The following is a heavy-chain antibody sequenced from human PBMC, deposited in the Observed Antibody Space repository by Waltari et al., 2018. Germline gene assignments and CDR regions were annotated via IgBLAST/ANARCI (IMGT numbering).Heavy chain of an antibody. J-gene: IGHJ4*02. CDR2: VTGGGVVK. D-gene: IGHD3-3*01. CDR1: AFPFNNYG. V-gene: IGHV3-23*01. Sequence: VQLLEPGGGLIQPGGSLRLSCSASAFPFNNYGRLWVRQAPGRGLEWVSTVTGGGVVKCYADSAKGRFTISRDNSKRLVYLEMNSLRDEDTAFYYCAKGHEASGLLTAYFDFWGQGTPVTVSS. CDR3: AKGHEASGLLTAYFDF.